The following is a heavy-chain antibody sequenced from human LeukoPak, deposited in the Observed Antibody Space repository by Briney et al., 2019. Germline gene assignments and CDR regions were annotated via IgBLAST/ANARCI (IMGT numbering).Heavy chain of an antibody. CDR1: GGSISDSF. Sequence: SETLSLTCIVSGGSISDSFWSWIRQPPGKGLEWIGYICYSGSTNYNPALKSRFTISVDTSKNQCSLKLSSVTAADTAVYYCARQRGRWDCFYYWGQGTLFTVSS. J-gene: IGHJ4*02. CDR3: ARQRGRWDCFYY. CDR2: ICYSGST. V-gene: IGHV4-59*08. D-gene: IGHD1-26*01.